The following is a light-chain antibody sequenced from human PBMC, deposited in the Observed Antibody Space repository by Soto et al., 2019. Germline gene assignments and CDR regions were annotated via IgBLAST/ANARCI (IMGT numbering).Light chain of an antibody. CDR1: RSVGSL. Sequence: EIVLTQSPATLSVSPGERATLSCRASRSVGSLLAWYQQKPGQAPRLLIYRASSRATGISGSFSGSGSGTEFTLTITSLQSEDFAVYYCQQYNEWPITFGQG. CDR2: RAS. V-gene: IGKV3-15*01. CDR3: QQYNEWPIT. J-gene: IGKJ5*01.